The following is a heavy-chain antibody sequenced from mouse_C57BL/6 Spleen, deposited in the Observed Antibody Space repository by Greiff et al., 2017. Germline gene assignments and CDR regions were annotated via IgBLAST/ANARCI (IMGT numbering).Heavy chain of an antibody. Sequence: EVMLVESGGGLVQPGGSLSLSCAASGFTFTDYYMSWVRQPPGKALAWLGFIRNTANGYTTEYSASVKGRFTISRDNSQSILYLQMNALRAEDSATYYCARSPYYYGSSSFDYWGQGTTLTVSS. V-gene: IGHV7-3*01. CDR1: GFTFTDYY. CDR2: IRNTANGYTT. J-gene: IGHJ2*01. D-gene: IGHD1-1*01. CDR3: ARSPYYYGSSSFDY.